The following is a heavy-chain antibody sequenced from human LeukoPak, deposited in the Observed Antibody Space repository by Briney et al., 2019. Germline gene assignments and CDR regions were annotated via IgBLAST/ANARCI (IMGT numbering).Heavy chain of an antibody. Sequence: PGGSLRLSCAGSGFTFDYYGMTWVRQAPGKGLEWVSGINWNGGSTDYADSVNGRFTISRDNAKNSLYLQMNSLRAEDTALYYCARDRYYDTSGFLDYWGQGTLVTVFS. D-gene: IGHD3-22*01. CDR3: ARDRYYDTSGFLDY. V-gene: IGHV3-20*04. CDR2: INWNGGST. J-gene: IGHJ4*02. CDR1: GFTFDYYG.